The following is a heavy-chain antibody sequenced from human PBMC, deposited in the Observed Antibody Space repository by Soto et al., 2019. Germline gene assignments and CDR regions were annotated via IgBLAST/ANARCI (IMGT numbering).Heavy chain of an antibody. CDR2: IFSSGHT. J-gene: IGHJ3*02. D-gene: IGHD2-21*01. CDR1: GGSISSGDHF. CDR3: ARDGKHRDGCNYAFDI. V-gene: IGHV4-31*03. Sequence: QVQLQESGPGLLKPSQTLSLTCTVSGGSISSGDHFWNWIRQHPGKGLEWVGYIFSSGHTHYNPSLKSRVTISVDTSKNQFSLKMSSVTAADTAVYYCARDGKHRDGCNYAFDIWGQGTMVTVSS.